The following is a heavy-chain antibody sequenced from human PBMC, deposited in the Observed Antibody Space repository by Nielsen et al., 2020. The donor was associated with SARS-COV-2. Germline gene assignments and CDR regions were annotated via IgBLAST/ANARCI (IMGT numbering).Heavy chain of an antibody. J-gene: IGHJ4*02. CDR2: IKQDGSEK. V-gene: IGHV3-7*03. D-gene: IGHD3-22*01. CDR1: GFTFSSYW. CDR3: ARDQDFYDSSGFDY. Sequence: GESLKISCAASGFTFSSYWMSWVRQAPGKGLKWVANIKQDGSEKYYVDSVKGRFTISRDNAKNSLYLQMNSLRAEDTAVYYCARDQDFYDSSGFDYWGQGTLVTVSS.